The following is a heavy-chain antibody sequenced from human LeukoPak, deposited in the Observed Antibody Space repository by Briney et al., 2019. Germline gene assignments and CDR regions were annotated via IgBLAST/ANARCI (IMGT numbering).Heavy chain of an antibody. D-gene: IGHD2-2*02. CDR1: GYTFTSYG. J-gene: IGHJ4*02. CDR3: ARDVGGYCSSTSCYSHGMDY. V-gene: IGHV1-18*01. Sequence: GASVKVSCKASGYTFTSYGISWVRQAPGQGLEWMGWISAYNGNTNYAQKLQGRVTMTTDTSTSTAYMELRSLRSDDTAVYYCARDVGGYCSSTSCYSHGMDYWGQGTLVTVSS. CDR2: ISAYNGNT.